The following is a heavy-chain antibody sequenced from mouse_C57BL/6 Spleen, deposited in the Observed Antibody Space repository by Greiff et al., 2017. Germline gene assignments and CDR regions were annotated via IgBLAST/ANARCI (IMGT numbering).Heavy chain of an antibody. CDR2: INPGSGGT. CDR1: GYAFTNYL. V-gene: IGHV1-54*01. Sequence: VQLQQSGAELVRPGTSVKVSCKASGYAFTNYLIEWVKQRPGQGLEWIGVINPGSGGTNYNEKFKGKATLTADKSSSTAYMQLSSLTSEDSAVYFCARWNDFSFAYWGQGTLVTVSA. J-gene: IGHJ3*01. CDR3: ARWNDFSFAY. D-gene: IGHD2-13*01.